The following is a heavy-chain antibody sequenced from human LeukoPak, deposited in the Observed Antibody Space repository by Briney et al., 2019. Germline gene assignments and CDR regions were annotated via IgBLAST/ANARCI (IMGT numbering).Heavy chain of an antibody. Sequence: PSETLSLTCTVSGASISSSSYNWGWIRQPPGKGLEWIGTIFYSGSTYYNPSLKSRVTISIDSSKNQFSLKLKSVTAADTAFYCCARTKLGKSYASGRGPFDYWGQGPLVTVSS. V-gene: IGHV4-39*07. D-gene: IGHD3-10*01. CDR2: IFYSGST. J-gene: IGHJ4*02. CDR3: ARTKLGKSYASGRGPFDY. CDR1: GASISSSSYN.